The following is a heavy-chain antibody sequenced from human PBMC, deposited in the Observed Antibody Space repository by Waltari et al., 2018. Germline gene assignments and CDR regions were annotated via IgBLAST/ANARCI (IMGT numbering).Heavy chain of an antibody. V-gene: IGHV3-48*01. J-gene: IGHJ4*02. CDR3: ARDKGDYGDYVWNY. Sequence: EVQLVESGGGLVKPGGSLRLSCAASGFTFSSYSMNWVRQAPGKGLEWVSYISSSSSTIYYANSVKGRFTISRDNAKNSLYLQMNSLRAEDTAVYYCARDKGDYGDYVWNYWGQGTLVTVSS. CDR1: GFTFSSYS. CDR2: ISSSSSTI. D-gene: IGHD4-17*01.